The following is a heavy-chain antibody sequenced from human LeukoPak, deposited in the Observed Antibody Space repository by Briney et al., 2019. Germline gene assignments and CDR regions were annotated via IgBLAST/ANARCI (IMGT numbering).Heavy chain of an antibody. J-gene: IGHJ4*02. D-gene: IGHD3-10*01. CDR3: ARGADHGGSYYPD. V-gene: IGHV3-7*01. CDR1: GFNFRIYW. Sequence: GGSLRLSCLASGFNFRIYWMSWIRQAPGKGLEWVANLKPDESVRHYADSVKGRFTISRDNAKNTLFLQMSSLRVEDTAVYYCARGADHGGSYYPDWGQGTRVTVSS. CDR2: LKPDESVR.